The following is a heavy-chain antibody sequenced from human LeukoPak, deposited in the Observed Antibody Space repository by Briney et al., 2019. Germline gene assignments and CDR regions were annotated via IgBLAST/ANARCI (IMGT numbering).Heavy chain of an antibody. CDR1: GYTFTGYY. CDR2: INPNSGGT. CDR3: ASDIAVAGTDYAFDI. V-gene: IGHV1-2*06. D-gene: IGHD6-19*01. Sequence: ASVKVSFKASGYTFTGYYMHWVRQAPGQGLEWMGRINPNSGGTNYAQKFQGRVTMTRDTSISTAYMELSRLRSDDTAVYYCASDIAVAGTDYAFDIWGQGTMVTVSS. J-gene: IGHJ3*02.